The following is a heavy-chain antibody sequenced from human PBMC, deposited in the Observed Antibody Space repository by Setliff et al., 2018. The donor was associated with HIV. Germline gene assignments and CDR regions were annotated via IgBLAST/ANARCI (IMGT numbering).Heavy chain of an antibody. V-gene: IGHV4-39*07. Sequence: KPSETLSLTCTVSGGSIGSTDYYWGWIRQPPGKGLEWIGTIDYSGNTYYNPSLKSRVTISVDTSKNQFSLKLSSVTAADTAVYYCASGGVDFVWGSYSPVPIWGQGTMVT. J-gene: IGHJ3*02. CDR3: ASGGVDFVWGSYSPVPI. CDR1: GGSIGSTDYY. D-gene: IGHD3-16*01. CDR2: IDYSGNT.